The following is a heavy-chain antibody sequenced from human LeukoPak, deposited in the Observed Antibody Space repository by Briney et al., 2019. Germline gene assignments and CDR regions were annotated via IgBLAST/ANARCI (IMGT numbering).Heavy chain of an antibody. V-gene: IGHV4-39*01. CDR1: GGSISSSSYY. D-gene: IGHD3-10*01. J-gene: IGHJ4*02. CDR3: ARHHPYYYGSGSYYSSPPINY. Sequence: SETLSLTCIVSGGSISSSSYYWGWIRQPPGKGLEWIGSIYYCGSTYYNPSLKSRVPLSLDPSKNQFSLELSSVTAADTAVYYCARHHPYYYGSGSYYSSPPINYWGQGTLVTVSS. CDR2: IYYCGST.